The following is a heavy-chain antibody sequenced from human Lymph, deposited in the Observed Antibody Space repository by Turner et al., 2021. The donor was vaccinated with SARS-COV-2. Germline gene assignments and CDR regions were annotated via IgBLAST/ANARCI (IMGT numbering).Heavy chain of an antibody. D-gene: IGHD6-13*01. Sequence: QLQLVGSVGGVVQPGRPLRLSCAASGFTFSSYCMHWVRQAPGKGMEWVGFIWYDGSNKYYADSVKGRFTITRDNSKNTMYLQMNSLRAEDTAVDYCARGSAGGDVWGQGTTVTVSS. CDR2: IWYDGSNK. CDR3: ARGSAGGDV. V-gene: IGHV3-33*01. CDR1: GFTFSSYC. J-gene: IGHJ6*02.